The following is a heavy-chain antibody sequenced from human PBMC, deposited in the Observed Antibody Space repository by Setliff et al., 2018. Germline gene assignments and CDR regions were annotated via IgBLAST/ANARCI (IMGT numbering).Heavy chain of an antibody. D-gene: IGHD3-10*01. CDR3: ARPRSNYNRGAFSI. J-gene: IGHJ3*02. CDR2: VNPKNGGI. CDR1: GYTSINYG. V-gene: IGHV1-2*06. Sequence: ASVKVSCKASGYTSINYGISWVRQAPGQGLEWMGRVNPKNGGILYSQKFEGRVSMTGDRTISTVYMDLRSLTFDDMAVYYCARPRSNYNRGAFSIWGQGTMVTVS.